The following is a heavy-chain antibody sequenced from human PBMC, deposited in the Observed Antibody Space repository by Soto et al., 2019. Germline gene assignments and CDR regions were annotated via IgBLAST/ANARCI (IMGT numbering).Heavy chain of an antibody. CDR2: IYSGGST. CDR1: GFTVSSNY. D-gene: IGHD4-17*01. J-gene: IGHJ3*02. CDR3: ARGKTLRAPYGDYAHGGWAFDI. V-gene: IGHV3-66*01. Sequence: GGSLRLSCAASGFTVSSNYMSWVRQAPGKGLEWVSVIYSGGSTYYADSVKGRFTISRDNSKNTLYLQMNSLRAEDTAVYYCARGKTLRAPYGDYAHGGWAFDIWGQGTMVTVSS.